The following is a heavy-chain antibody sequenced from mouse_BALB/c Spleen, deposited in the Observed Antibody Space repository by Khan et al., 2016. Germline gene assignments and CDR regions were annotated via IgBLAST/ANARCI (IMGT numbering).Heavy chain of an antibody. Sequence: EVQLVESGGGLVQPKGSLKLSCAASGFTFNTYALDWVRQAPGQGLEWVARIRPKSNHLSTYYADSVKDRFTISRDDSQSMLYLQMNNLKTEETDMYYCVRQNLRWYFDVWGAGTTVTVSS. J-gene: IGHJ1*01. CDR2: IRPKSNHLST. V-gene: IGHV10-1*02. D-gene: IGHD1-1*01. CDR3: VRQNLRWYFDV. CDR1: GFTFNTYA.